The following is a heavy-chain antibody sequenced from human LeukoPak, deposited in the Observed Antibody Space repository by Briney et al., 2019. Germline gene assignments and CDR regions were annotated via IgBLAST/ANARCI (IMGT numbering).Heavy chain of an antibody. CDR2: ISPYNGNT. CDR1: GYTFSDYG. CDR3: ARGRYYGSGSYYIS. Sequence: ASVEVSCKASGYTFSDYGITWARQAPGQGLEWMGWISPYNGNTNSAEKFQGRVSMTTDTSTKTAYMELRSLRSDDTAVYFCARGRYYGSGSYYISWGQGTLVTVSS. D-gene: IGHD3-10*01. V-gene: IGHV1-18*04. J-gene: IGHJ4*02.